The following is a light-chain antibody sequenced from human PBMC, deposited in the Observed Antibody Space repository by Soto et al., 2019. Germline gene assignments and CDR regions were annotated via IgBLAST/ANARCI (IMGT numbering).Light chain of an antibody. Sequence: IVLTQSPGTLSLSPGERATLSCRASQVVRDNYLAWYQQKPGRPPTFLIYGASKRVFGISDRFSGSGYGTEFTLTINRLEPEDSAVYYCQQYGNSIPITFGQGTRLEIK. V-gene: IGKV3-20*01. J-gene: IGKJ5*01. CDR2: GAS. CDR1: QVVRDNY. CDR3: QQYGNSIPIT.